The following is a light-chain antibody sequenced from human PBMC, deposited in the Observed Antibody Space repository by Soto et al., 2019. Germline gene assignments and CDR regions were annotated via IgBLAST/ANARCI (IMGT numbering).Light chain of an antibody. V-gene: IGKV3-15*01. CDR3: QQRSNWLIP. Sequence: EGVMTQSPATLSVSTGERATLSCRASQSARSSLAWYQQKPGQAPSLLIYDVSIRATGIPARFNGSGSGTEFTLTISSIEPEDFAVYYCQQRSNWLIPFGQGTRLEIK. CDR1: QSARSS. CDR2: DVS. J-gene: IGKJ5*01.